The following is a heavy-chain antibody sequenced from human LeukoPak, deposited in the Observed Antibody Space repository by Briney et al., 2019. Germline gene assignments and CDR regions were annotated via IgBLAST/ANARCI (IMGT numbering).Heavy chain of an antibody. D-gene: IGHD5-24*01. CDR2: IYHSGST. CDR1: GGSFSGYY. Sequence: PSETLSLTCAVYGGSFSGYYCSWIRQPPGKGLEWIGSIYHSGSTYYNPSLKSRVTISVDTSKNQFSLKLSSVTAADTAVYYCARDWRVEMATRGAFDIWDQGTMVTVSS. V-gene: IGHV4-34*01. J-gene: IGHJ3*02. CDR3: ARDWRVEMATRGAFDI.